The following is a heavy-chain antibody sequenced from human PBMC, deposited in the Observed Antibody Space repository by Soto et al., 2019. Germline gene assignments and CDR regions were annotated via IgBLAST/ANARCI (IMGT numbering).Heavy chain of an antibody. V-gene: IGHV3-30*18. J-gene: IGHJ4*02. CDR2: ITYDGSEI. CDR1: GFTLSCCG. D-gene: IGHD6-19*01. Sequence: QVQVVESGGGVVQPGRSLRLSCAASGFTLSCCGMHWVRQAPGKGLEWVGVITYDGSEIHYGASVKGRCTISRDSSENTVYLQMNSLRVEDSAVYYCAKEQSSGFYRVVDYWGQGTLVTVSP. CDR3: AKEQSSGFYRVVDY.